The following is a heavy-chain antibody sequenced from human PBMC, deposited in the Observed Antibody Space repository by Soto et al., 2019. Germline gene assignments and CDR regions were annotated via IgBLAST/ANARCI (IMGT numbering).Heavy chain of an antibody. CDR3: AKDGSRIQLWS. J-gene: IGHJ4*02. Sequence: GGSLRLSCSASGFPFCSYAMSWVRQAPGKGLEWVSAISGSGGSTYYADSVKGRFTISRDNSKNTLYLQMNSLRAEDTAVYYCAKDGSRIQLWSWGQGTLVTVSS. V-gene: IGHV3-23*01. CDR1: GFPFCSYA. CDR2: ISGSGGST. D-gene: IGHD5-18*01.